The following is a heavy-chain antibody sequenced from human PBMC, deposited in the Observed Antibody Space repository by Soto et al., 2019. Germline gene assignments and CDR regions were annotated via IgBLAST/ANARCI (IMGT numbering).Heavy chain of an antibody. CDR2: IRSKAHGEAT. D-gene: IGHD3-16*01. Sequence: GGSLRLSCLASGFTFGDYAMSWLRQAPGKGLEWVGFIRSKAHGEATVYAASVKGRFTISRDDSKSVAFLQMNSLKTEDTAVYYCSPGGSYFDYWAQVSLVTFSS. CDR1: GFTFGDYA. V-gene: IGHV3-49*03. CDR3: SPGGSYFDY. J-gene: IGHJ4*02.